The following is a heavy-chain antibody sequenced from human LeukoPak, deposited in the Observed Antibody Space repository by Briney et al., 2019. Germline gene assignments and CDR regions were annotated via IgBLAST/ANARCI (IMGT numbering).Heavy chain of an antibody. CDR2: LYTRWST. D-gene: IGHD6-25*01. CDR1: GGSISSYS. CDR3: ARVSQLQRMSDFFVY. Sequence: PSETLSLTCTVSGGSISSYSWSWVRQPDGRGREWVGRLYTRWSTNYSPAVKSRVTKSVDTSNKQFSLKLGDVTAAHTAGYYCARVSQLQRMSDFFVYWRRGTLLTVPS. V-gene: IGHV4-4*07. J-gene: IGHJ4*02.